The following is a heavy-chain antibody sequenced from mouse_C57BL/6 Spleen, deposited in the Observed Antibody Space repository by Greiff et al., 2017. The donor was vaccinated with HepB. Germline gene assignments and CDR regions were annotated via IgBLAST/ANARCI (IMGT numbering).Heavy chain of an antibody. J-gene: IGHJ2*01. CDR1: GYTFTDYE. V-gene: IGHV1-15*01. Sequence: VQLQQSGAELVRPGASVTLSCKASGYTFTDYEMYWVKQTPVHGLEWIGAIDPETGGTAYNQKFKGKAILTADKSSSTAYMELRSLTSEDSAVYYCTRRRYDFDYWGQGTTLTVSS. CDR3: TRRRYDFDY. CDR2: IDPETGGT. D-gene: IGHD1-1*01.